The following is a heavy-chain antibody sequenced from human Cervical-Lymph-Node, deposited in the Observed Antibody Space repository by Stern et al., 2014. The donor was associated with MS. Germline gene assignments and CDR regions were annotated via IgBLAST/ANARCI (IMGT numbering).Heavy chain of an antibody. CDR1: GGSISSSSYY. CDR3: ARRRSAAGFDY. J-gene: IGHJ4*02. D-gene: IGHD6-13*01. CDR2: MYYSGST. Sequence: VQLQESGPGLVKPSETLSLTCTVSGGSISSSSYYWGWIRQPPGKGLEWIGSMYYSGSTYYNPSLKSRVTISVETSPNQCSLKLSSVTAADTAVYYCARRRSAAGFDYWGQGTLVTVSS. V-gene: IGHV4-39*01.